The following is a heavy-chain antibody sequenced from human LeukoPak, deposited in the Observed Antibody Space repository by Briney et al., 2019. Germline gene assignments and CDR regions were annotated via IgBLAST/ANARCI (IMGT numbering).Heavy chain of an antibody. D-gene: IGHD3-22*01. V-gene: IGHV4-4*07. Sequence: SETLSLTCTVSGGSITSYFWSWIRQPAGKGLEWIGRIYTSGSTNYNPSLKSRVTMSVDTSKNQFSLKLSSVTAADTAVYHCARDRLFGSGHRYFDYRGQGTLVTVSS. CDR3: ARDRLFGSGHRYFDY. CDR2: IYTSGST. J-gene: IGHJ4*02. CDR1: GGSITSYF.